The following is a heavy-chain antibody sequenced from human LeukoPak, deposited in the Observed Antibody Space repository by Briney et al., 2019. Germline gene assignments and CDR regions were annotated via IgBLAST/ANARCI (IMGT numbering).Heavy chain of an antibody. D-gene: IGHD5-24*01. CDR1: GGSISSSSYY. J-gene: IGHJ4*02. Sequence: SETLSLTCTVSGGSISSSSYYWGRIRPSPGKGLVWLGCMYYRASPYYNPSLKSRVTRSVDTPTRQCSLKLRSVTAADTAVYYCARHGRDGYNSSPVVYYWGQGTLVTVSS. V-gene: IGHV4-39*01. CDR2: MYYRASP. CDR3: ARHGRDGYNSSPVVYY.